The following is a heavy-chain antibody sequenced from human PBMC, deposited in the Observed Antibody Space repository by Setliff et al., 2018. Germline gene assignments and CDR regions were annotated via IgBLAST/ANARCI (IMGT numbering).Heavy chain of an antibody. J-gene: IGHJ4*01. CDR2: IHASGSP. V-gene: IGHV4-61*02. D-gene: IGHD3-9*01. Sequence: SETLSLTCTVSGGSITSGSFYWSWIRQPAGKKLEWIGRIHASGSPDYNPSFKSRVTISRDTSTSQFSLKLGSVTAADTAVYYCARERYFDWFFEDWGHGTLVTVSS. CDR3: ARERYFDWFFED. CDR1: GGSITSGSFY.